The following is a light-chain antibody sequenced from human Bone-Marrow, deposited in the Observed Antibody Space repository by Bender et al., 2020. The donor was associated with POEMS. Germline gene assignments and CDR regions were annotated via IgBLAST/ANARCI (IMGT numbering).Light chain of an antibody. CDR1: KLGEEY. Sequence: SYELTQPPSVSVSPGQTATITCSGEKLGEEYACWYQQKPGQSPVVVIYQDTKRPSGIPERFSGSTSGNTASLTISGLQAEDEADYYCSSYTSSITVTFGGGTKLTVL. CDR2: QDT. CDR3: SSYTSSITVT. V-gene: IGLV3-1*01. J-gene: IGLJ2*01.